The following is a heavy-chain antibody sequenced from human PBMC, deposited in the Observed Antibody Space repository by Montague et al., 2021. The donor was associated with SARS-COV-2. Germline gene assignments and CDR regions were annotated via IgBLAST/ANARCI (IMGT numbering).Heavy chain of an antibody. Sequence: SETLSLTRTVSGGSISSSSYYWGWIRQPPGKGLEWIGSIYYSGSTYYNPSLKSRVTISVDTSKNQFSLKLSSVTAADTAVYYCARRFTSDCSGGSCYRGLRFDPWGQGTLVTVSS. V-gene: IGHV4-39*01. J-gene: IGHJ5*02. CDR3: ARRFTSDCSGGSCYRGLRFDP. CDR2: IYYSGST. CDR1: GGSISSSSYY. D-gene: IGHD2-15*01.